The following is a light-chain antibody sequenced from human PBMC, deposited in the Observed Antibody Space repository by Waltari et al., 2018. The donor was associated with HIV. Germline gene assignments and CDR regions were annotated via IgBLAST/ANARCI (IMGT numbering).Light chain of an antibody. CDR2: GNN. J-gene: IGLJ2*01. CDR1: SSNIGARFD. V-gene: IGLV1-40*01. CDR3: QSYDSSLSGSV. Sequence: SVLTQPPSVSGAPGQRVTISCTGSSSNIGARFDVHWYQQLPGTAPKLLIYGNNNRPSGVPDRFSGSKSGTSASLAITWLQAEDEADYYCQSYDSSLSGSVFGGGTNLTVL.